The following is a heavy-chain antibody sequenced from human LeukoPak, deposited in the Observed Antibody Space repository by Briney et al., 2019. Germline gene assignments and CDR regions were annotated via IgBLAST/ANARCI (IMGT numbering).Heavy chain of an antibody. CDR1: GFTFSGSA. J-gene: IGHJ4*02. CDR3: AKRVVEYCSGGSCYADY. Sequence: GGSLRLSCAASGFTFSGSAMHWVRQASGKGLEWVAFIRYDASDKYYADSVKGRFTISRDNSKNTLYLQMNSLRAEDTAVYYCAKRVVEYCSGGSCYADYWGQGTLVTVSS. D-gene: IGHD2-15*01. CDR2: IRYDASDK. V-gene: IGHV3-30*02.